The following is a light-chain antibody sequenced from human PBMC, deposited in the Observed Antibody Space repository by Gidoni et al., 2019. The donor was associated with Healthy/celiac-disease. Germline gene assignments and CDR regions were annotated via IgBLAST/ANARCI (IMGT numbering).Light chain of an antibody. CDR3: CSYAGSYTFEV. J-gene: IGLJ3*02. V-gene: IGLV2-11*01. Sequence: QSALTQPRSLSGSPRPSVNISCTGTSSYVGGYNYVSWYQQHPGKAPKLMIYDGSKRPSGVPDRFSGSKSGNTASLTISGIQAEDEADYYCCSYAGSYTFEVFGGGTKLTVL. CDR1: SSYVGGYNY. CDR2: DGS.